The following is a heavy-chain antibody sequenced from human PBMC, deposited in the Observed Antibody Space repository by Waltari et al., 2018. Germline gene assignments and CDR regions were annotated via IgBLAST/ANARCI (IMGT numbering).Heavy chain of an antibody. CDR1: GFTFRNYE. CDR2: ISSGASII. D-gene: IGHD1-26*01. Sequence: EVQLVESGGGLVQPGGSLRIFCGASGFTFRNYEMNWVRQAPGKGLEWVAYISSGASIIYYADSVKGRFTISRDNAKNSVYLQMSSLRAEDTAIYYCARGEGGANEYWGQGTLVTVSA. V-gene: IGHV3-48*03. J-gene: IGHJ4*02. CDR3: ARGEGGANEY.